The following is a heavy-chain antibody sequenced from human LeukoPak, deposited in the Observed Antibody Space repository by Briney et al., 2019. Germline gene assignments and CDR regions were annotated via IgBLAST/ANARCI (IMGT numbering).Heavy chain of an antibody. CDR3: ARDHLTVAAFDY. CDR2: ISSSGSTK. D-gene: IGHD6-19*01. Sequence: GGSLRPSCVASGFTFSSYEMDWVRQAPGKGLEWVSYISSSGSTKYYPDSVKGRFIVSRDNAKNSLFLQVNSLRAEDTAVYYCARDHLTVAAFDYWGQGTLVTVSS. CDR1: GFTFSSYE. J-gene: IGHJ4*02. V-gene: IGHV3-48*03.